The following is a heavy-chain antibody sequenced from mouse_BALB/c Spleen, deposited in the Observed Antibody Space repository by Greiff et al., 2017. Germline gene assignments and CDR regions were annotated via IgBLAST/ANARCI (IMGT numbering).Heavy chain of an antibody. V-gene: IGHV2-6-7*01. CDR1: GFSLTGYG. CDR3: AIYYGYEGFAY. Sequence: VQVVESGPGLVAPSQSLSITCTVSGFSLTGYGVNWVRQPPGKGLEWLGMIWGDGSTDYNSALKSRLSISKDNSKSQVFLKMNSLQTDDTARYYCAIYYGYEGFAYWGQGTLVTVSA. CDR2: IWGDGST. D-gene: IGHD1-2*01. J-gene: IGHJ3*01.